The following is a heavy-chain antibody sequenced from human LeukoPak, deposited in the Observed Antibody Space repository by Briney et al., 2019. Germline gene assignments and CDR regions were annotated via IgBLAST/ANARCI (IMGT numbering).Heavy chain of an antibody. Sequence: GGSLRLSCAASGFPFSSRWMSWVRQAPGKGLEWVANIKEDGSEKSYVHSVKGRFTLSRDNAKNSLYLQMNSLRAEDTAVYYCARAFSWGQGTLVSVSS. CDR3: ARAFS. CDR2: IKEDGSEK. J-gene: IGHJ5*02. V-gene: IGHV3-7*01. CDR1: GFPFSSRW. D-gene: IGHD3-16*01.